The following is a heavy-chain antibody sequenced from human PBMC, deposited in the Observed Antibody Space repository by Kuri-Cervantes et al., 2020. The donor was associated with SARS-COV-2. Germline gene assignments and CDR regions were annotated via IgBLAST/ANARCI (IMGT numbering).Heavy chain of an antibody. CDR2: ISSSSSYI. D-gene: IGHD4-11*01. J-gene: IGHJ6*03. V-gene: IGHV3-21*01. CDR3: ARFSDYSNYVLYYYYYMDV. CDR1: GFTFSSYS. Sequence: GESLKISCAASGFTFSSYSMNWVRQAPGKGLERVSSISSSSSYIYYADSVKGRFTISRDNAKNSLYLQMNSLRAEDTAVYYCARFSDYSNYVLYYYYYMDVWGKGTTVTVSS.